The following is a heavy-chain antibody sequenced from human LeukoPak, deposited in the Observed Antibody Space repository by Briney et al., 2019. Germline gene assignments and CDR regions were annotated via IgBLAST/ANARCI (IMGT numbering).Heavy chain of an antibody. CDR1: GFKFDEFA. D-gene: IGHD6-13*01. V-gene: IGHV3-30*18. CDR3: TKDFSSSWYVGYDY. J-gene: IGHJ4*02. Sequence: GRSLRLSCVISGFKFDEFAMHWVRQAPGRALEWVAVISYDGSNKYYADSVKGRFTISRDNSKNTLYLQMNSLRAEDTAVYYCTKDFSSSWYVGYDYWGQGTLVTVSS. CDR2: ISYDGSNK.